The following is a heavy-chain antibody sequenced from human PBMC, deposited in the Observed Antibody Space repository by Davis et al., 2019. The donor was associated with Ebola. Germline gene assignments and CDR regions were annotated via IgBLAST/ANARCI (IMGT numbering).Heavy chain of an antibody. CDR3: ARQFDPKDYTDF. V-gene: IGHV5-51*01. Sequence: GESLKISCKDSGNSFTSHWIGWVRQMPGKGLEWMGIIYPDDSDTRYSPSFRGQVTISADKSISTAYLQITSLKADDTAMYYCARQFDPKDYTDFWGQGTLVTVSS. CDR2: IYPDDSDT. D-gene: IGHD3-9*01. J-gene: IGHJ4*02. CDR1: GNSFTSHW.